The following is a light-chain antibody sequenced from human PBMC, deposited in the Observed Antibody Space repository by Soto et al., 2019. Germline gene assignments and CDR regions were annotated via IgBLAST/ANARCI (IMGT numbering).Light chain of an antibody. CDR2: GNS. V-gene: IGLV1-40*01. Sequence: QSVLTQPPSVSGAPGQRVTISCTGSSSNIGAGYDVHWYQQLPGTAPKLLIYGNSNRPSGVPHRFSGSKSGTSASLAITGLKAEDEADYYCQYDDSSLSGWVFGGGTKLTVL. CDR1: SSNIGAGYD. J-gene: IGLJ3*02. CDR3: QYDDSSLSGWV.